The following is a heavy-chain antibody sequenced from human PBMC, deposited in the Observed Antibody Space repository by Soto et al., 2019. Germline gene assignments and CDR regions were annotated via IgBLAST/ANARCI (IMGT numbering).Heavy chain of an antibody. V-gene: IGHV1-8*01. CDR3: ARSNYDFWSGYYRPFDY. D-gene: IGHD3-3*01. CDR2: MNPNSGNT. J-gene: IGHJ4*02. CDR1: GYTFTSYD. Sequence: ASVKVSCKASGYTFTSYDINWVRQATGQGLEWMGWMNPNSGNTGYAQKFQGRVTMTRNTSISTAYMELSSLRSEDTAVYYCARSNYDFWSGYYRPFDYWGQGTLVTVSS.